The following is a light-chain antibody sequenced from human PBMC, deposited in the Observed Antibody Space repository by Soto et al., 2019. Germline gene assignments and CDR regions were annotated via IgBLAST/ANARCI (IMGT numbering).Light chain of an antibody. CDR2: AAS. Sequence: DMQMTQSPSYLSGSGGDRVTIPCRASQSISSYVNWYQKKPGKAPKLLIYAASSLQSGVPSRLSGSSSGTDFTLTISILQPEDFATYYCQRSYSTPITFGRGTRLEIK. J-gene: IGKJ5*01. CDR3: QRSYSTPIT. V-gene: IGKV1-39*01. CDR1: QSISSY.